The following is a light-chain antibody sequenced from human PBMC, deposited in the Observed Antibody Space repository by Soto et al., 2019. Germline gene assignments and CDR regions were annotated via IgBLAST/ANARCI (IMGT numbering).Light chain of an antibody. V-gene: IGKV3-20*01. CDR2: DAS. J-gene: IGKJ1*01. CDR1: QSIANNY. CDR3: QQYGSSPWT. Sequence: EVAFTQSPGTLSFSPGARATRSCRASQSIANNYLTWYQQKPGQAPRVLIHDASTRATGIPDRFSGSGSGTDFTLTISRLEPEDSAVYYCQQYGSSPWTFGQGTKVDIK.